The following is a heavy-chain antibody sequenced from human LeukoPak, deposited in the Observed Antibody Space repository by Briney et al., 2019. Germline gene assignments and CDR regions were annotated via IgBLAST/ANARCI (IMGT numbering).Heavy chain of an antibody. CDR1: GGSISSYY. D-gene: IGHD2-21*01. Sequence: PSETLSLTCTVSGGSISSYYWSWIRQPPGKGLEWIGYIYYSGSTKYNPSLKSRVTISVDASKTQFSLKLNSVTAADTAVYYCARDMWQRFYGMDVWGQGTTVTVSS. CDR3: ARDMWQRFYGMDV. CDR2: IYYSGST. V-gene: IGHV4-59*01. J-gene: IGHJ6*02.